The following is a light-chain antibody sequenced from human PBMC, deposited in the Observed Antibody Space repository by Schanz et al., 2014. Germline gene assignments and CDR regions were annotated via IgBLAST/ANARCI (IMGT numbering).Light chain of an antibody. CDR3: AAWDDSLNGLV. J-gene: IGLJ3*02. CDR2: GDS. Sequence: QSVLTQPPSVSGAPGQRVTISCTGSTSNIGTGYHVHWYQHFPGTAPKLLIFGDSNRPSGVPGRFSGSKSGTSASLAITGLQSEDEADYYCAAWDDSLNGLVFGGGTKLTVL. CDR1: TSNIGTGYH. V-gene: IGLV1-40*01.